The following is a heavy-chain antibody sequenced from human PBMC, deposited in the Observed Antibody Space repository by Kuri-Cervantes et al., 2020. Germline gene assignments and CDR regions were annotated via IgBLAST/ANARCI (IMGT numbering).Heavy chain of an antibody. CDR2: MNHSGSI. CDR1: GGSFSGYY. Sequence: LRLSCAVYGGSFSGYYWTWVRQPPGKGLEWIGEMNHSGSINYNPSLKSRVTIPVETSKNQFSLNLSSVTAADTAVYYCARGRRIAAAGTRYYGMDVWGQGTTVTVSS. CDR3: ARGRRIAAAGTRYYGMDV. D-gene: IGHD6-13*01. V-gene: IGHV4-34*01. J-gene: IGHJ6*02.